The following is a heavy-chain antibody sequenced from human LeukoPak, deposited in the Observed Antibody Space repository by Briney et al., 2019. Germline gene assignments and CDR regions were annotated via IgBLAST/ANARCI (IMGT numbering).Heavy chain of an antibody. V-gene: IGHV1-8*01. CDR2: MNPNSGNT. Sequence: ASVKVSCKASGYTFTSYDINWVRQATGQGLEWMGWMNPNSGNTGYAQKFQGRVTMTRNTSISTAYMELSSLRSEDTAVYYCAREGSGTNWFDPWGQGTLVTVSS. D-gene: IGHD3-10*01. CDR1: GYTFTSYD. J-gene: IGHJ5*02. CDR3: AREGSGTNWFDP.